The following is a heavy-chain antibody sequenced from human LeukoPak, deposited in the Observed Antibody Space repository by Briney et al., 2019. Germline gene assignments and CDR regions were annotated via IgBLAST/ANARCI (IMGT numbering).Heavy chain of an antibody. CDR2: ISSSSSYI. J-gene: IGHJ4*02. CDR3: ASDLIAAAGKFETY. D-gene: IGHD6-13*01. CDR1: GFTFGDYA. V-gene: IGHV3-21*01. Sequence: GGSLRLSCTASGFTFGDYAMSWFRQAPGKGLEWVSSISSSSSYIYYADSVKGRFTISRDNAKNSLYLQMNSLRAEDTAVYYCASDLIAAAGKFETYWGQGTLVTVSS.